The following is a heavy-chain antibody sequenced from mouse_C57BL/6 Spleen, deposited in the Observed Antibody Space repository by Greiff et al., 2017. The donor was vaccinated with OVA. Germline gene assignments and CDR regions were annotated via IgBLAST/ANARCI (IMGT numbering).Heavy chain of an antibody. J-gene: IGHJ4*01. Sequence: EVQLVESEGGLVQPGSSMKLSCTASGFTFSDYYMAWVRQVPEKGLEWVANINYDGSSTYYLDSLKSRFIISRDNAKNILYLQMSSLKSEDTATYYCARLTHYYAMDYWGQGTSVTVSS. CDR3: ARLTHYYAMDY. D-gene: IGHD4-1*01. CDR1: GFTFSDYY. V-gene: IGHV5-16*01. CDR2: INYDGSST.